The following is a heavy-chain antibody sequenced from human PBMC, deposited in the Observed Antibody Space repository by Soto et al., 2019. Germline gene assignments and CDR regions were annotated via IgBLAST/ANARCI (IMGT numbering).Heavy chain of an antibody. CDR2: IIPIFGTA. J-gene: IGHJ4*02. CDR1: GGTFSSYA. D-gene: IGHD2-8*01. Sequence: SVKVSCKASGGTFSSYAISWVRQAPGQGLEWMGGIIPIFGTANYAQKFQGRVTITADESTSTAYMELSSLRSEDTAVYYCARGPYCTNGVCYPDYWGQGXLVTVYS. V-gene: IGHV1-69*13. CDR3: ARGPYCTNGVCYPDY.